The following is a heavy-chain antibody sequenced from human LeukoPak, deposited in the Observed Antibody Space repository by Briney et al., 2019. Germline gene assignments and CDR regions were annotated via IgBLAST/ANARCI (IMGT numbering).Heavy chain of an antibody. J-gene: IGHJ4*02. V-gene: IGHV3-43*02. CDR3: AKDIYCIGGSCYSHFDY. Sequence: SGGSLRLSCAASGLTFDAYAMHWVRQAPGRGLEWVSLIYGDGGSTYYADSVKGRFTISRDNSKNSVYLQMNSLRTEDTALYYCAKDIYCIGGSCYSHFDYWGQGTLVTVS. CDR2: IYGDGGST. D-gene: IGHD2-15*01. CDR1: GLTFDAYA.